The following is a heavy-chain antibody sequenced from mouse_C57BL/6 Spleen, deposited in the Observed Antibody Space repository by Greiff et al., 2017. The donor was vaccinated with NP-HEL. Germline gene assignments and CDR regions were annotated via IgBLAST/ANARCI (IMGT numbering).Heavy chain of an antibody. Sequence: EVMLVESGGGLVKPGGSLKLSCAASGFTFSDYGMHWVRQAPEKGLEWVAYISSGSSTIYYADTVKGRFTISRDNAKNTLFLQMTSLRSEDTAKYYCARGSPLLMDDWGKGTSVTVSS. CDR2: ISSGSSTI. J-gene: IGHJ4*01. CDR3: ARGSPLLMDD. D-gene: IGHD2-1*01. CDR1: GFTFSDYG. V-gene: IGHV5-17*01.